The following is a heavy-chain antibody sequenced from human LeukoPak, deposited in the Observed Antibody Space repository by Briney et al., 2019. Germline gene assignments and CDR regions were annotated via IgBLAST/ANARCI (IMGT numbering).Heavy chain of an antibody. V-gene: IGHV4-4*07. J-gene: IGHJ4*02. CDR3: ARVAVATSYFDD. D-gene: IGHD5-12*01. Sequence: SETLSLTCSVSGGSISPYFWSWIRQPAGKGLEWIGRIYSTGRSTYNPSLESRVTMSVDKSKNQLSLNLTSVTAADTAAYYCARVAVATSYFDDWGQGTLVTVSS. CDR2: IYSTGRS. CDR1: GGSISPYF.